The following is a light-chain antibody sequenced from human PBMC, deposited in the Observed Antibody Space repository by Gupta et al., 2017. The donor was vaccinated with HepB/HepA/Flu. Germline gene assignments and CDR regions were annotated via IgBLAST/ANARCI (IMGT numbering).Light chain of an antibody. CDR2: DAS. CDR3: QQYEDLPLT. Sequence: DIQMTQSPSSLSASVGDRVTIACQASQDITNYLNWYQQKPGKAPKLLIYDASNLETGVPSRFSGSGSGTYFTFTISSLHPEDFATYYCQQYEDLPLTFGGGTKVDMK. CDR1: QDITNY. J-gene: IGKJ4*01. V-gene: IGKV1-33*01.